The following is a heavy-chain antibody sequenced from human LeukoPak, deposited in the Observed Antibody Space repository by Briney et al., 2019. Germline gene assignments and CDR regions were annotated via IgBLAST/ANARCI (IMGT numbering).Heavy chain of an antibody. J-gene: IGHJ5*02. Sequence: ASVKVSCKASGYTFTGYYMHWVRQAPGQGLEWMGWINPNSGGTNYAQKLQGRVTMTRDTSISTAYMELSRLRSDDTAVYYCARDFFGQWLVQNLNWFDPWGQGTLVTVSS. CDR2: INPNSGGT. CDR1: GYTFTGYY. V-gene: IGHV1-2*02. CDR3: ARDFFGQWLVQNLNWFDP. D-gene: IGHD6-19*01.